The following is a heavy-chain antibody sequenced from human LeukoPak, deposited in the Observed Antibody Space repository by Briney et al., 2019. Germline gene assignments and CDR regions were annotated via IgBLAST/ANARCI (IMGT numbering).Heavy chain of an antibody. V-gene: IGHV3-11*04. Sequence: GGSLRLSCVASGFTFSDYYMSWIRQAPGKGLEWLSYIDTSGSSIYYRDSVRGRFTISRDNAKNSLYLQMNSLRAEDTGVYYCARGSKIVYYYMDVWGKGTTVIVSS. CDR2: IDTSGSSI. CDR3: ARGSKIVYYYMDV. J-gene: IGHJ6*03. CDR1: GFTFSDYY. D-gene: IGHD2-15*01.